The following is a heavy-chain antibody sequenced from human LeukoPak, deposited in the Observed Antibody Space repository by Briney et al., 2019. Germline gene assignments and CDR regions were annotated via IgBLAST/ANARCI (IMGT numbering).Heavy chain of an antibody. V-gene: IGHV4-4*09. CDR3: ARDTGYFDY. CDR2: IYTSGST. J-gene: IGHJ4*02. CDR1: GGSISSYY. Sequence: SETLSLTCTVSGGSISSYYWSWIRQPPGKGLEWIGYIYTSGSTNYNPSLKSRVTISVDTSKNQFSLKLSSVTAADTAVYYCARDTGYFDYWGQGTLVTVSS. D-gene: IGHD3-10*01.